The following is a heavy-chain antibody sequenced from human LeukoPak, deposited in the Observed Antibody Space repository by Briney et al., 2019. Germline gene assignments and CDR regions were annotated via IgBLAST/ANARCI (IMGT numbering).Heavy chain of an antibody. J-gene: IGHJ4*02. CDR1: GGSFSGYY. V-gene: IGHV4-31*11. CDR3: ASSYYDSSGYYYDY. Sequence: SATLSLTCAVYGGSFSGYYWSWIRQHPGKGLEWIGYIYYSGSTYYNPSLKSRVTISVDTSKNQFSLKLSSVTAADTAVYYCASSYYDSSGYYYDYWGQGTLVTVSS. D-gene: IGHD3-22*01. CDR2: IYYSGST.